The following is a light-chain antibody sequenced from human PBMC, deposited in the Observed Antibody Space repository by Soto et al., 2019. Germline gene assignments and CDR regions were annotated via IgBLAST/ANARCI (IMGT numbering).Light chain of an antibody. CDR2: ITN. CDR3: ASWDDSLSVV. CDR1: SSNIGTNY. Sequence: QSVLTQPPSASGTPGQRVTISCSGSSSNIGTNYVYWYQQLPGTAPKLLIYITNQRPSGVPDRFSGSKSGTSASLAISGLRSEDEADYYCASWDDSLSVVFGGGTKLTVL. V-gene: IGLV1-47*02. J-gene: IGLJ2*01.